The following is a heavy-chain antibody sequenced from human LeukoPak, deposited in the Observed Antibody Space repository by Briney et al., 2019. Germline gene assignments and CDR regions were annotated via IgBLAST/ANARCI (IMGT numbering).Heavy chain of an antibody. D-gene: IGHD3-16*02. CDR2: INPNSGGT. Sequence: AASVKVSCKASGYTFTGYYMHWVRQAPGQGLEWMGWINPNSGGTNYARKFQGRVTMTRDTSISTAYMELSRLRSDDTAVYYCAREYRSYDYVWGSYRHDLDYWGQGTLVTVSS. J-gene: IGHJ4*02. V-gene: IGHV1-2*02. CDR3: AREYRSYDYVWGSYRHDLDY. CDR1: GYTFTGYY.